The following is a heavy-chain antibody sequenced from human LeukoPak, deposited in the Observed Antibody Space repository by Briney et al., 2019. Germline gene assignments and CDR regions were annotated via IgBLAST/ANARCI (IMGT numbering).Heavy chain of an antibody. Sequence: SETLSLTCTVSGGSLSGYYWSWIRQPPGMGLEWIGYIYYSGSTNYNSSLKSRVTISVDTSKNQFSLKLNSVTAADTAVYYCARGGSRIANWFDPWGQGTLVTVSS. CDR2: IYYSGST. J-gene: IGHJ5*02. V-gene: IGHV4-59*01. D-gene: IGHD2-15*01. CDR1: GGSLSGYY. CDR3: ARGGSRIANWFDP.